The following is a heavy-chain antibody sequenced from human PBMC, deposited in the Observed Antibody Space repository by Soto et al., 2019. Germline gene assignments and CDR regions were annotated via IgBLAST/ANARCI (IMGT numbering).Heavy chain of an antibody. CDR3: AREPPLQCYFDN. Sequence: ASVKVSCKASRNTFTNYFMHWVRQTPGQGLEWVGRIDPTNGAGTHYASRFQGRVTLTRDTSTTTVYMELASLRFEDTAVYSCAREPPLQCYFDNWGQGTLVTVT. V-gene: IGHV1-46*01. CDR2: IDPTNGAGT. D-gene: IGHD2-15*01. CDR1: RNTFTNYF. J-gene: IGHJ4*02.